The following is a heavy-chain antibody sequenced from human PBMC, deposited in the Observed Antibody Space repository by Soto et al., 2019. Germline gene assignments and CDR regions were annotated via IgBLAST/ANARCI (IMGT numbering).Heavy chain of an antibody. CDR2: IYYSGST. D-gene: IGHD3-16*01. J-gene: IGHJ5*02. CDR1: GGSISSSSYY. CDR3: ARQGMMTNWFDP. Sequence: ASETLSLTCTVSGGSISSSSYYWGWIRQPPGKGLEWIGSIYYSGSTYYNPSLKSRVTISVDTSKNQFSLKLSSVTAADTAVYYCARQGMMTNWFDPWGQGTLVTVSS. V-gene: IGHV4-39*01.